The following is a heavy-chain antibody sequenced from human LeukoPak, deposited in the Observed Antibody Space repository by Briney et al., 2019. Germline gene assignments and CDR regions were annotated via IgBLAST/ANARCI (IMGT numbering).Heavy chain of an antibody. CDR2: IYTSGST. V-gene: IGHV4-61*02. J-gene: IGHJ4*02. Sequence: SQTLSLTCTVSGGSISSGSYYWSWIRQPAGKGLEWIGRIYTSGSTNYNPSLKSRVTISVDTSKNQFSLKLSSVTAADTAVYYCAAGRGITIASRFDYWGQGTLVTVSS. CDR3: AAGRGITIASRFDY. D-gene: IGHD2-21*01. CDR1: GGSISSGSYY.